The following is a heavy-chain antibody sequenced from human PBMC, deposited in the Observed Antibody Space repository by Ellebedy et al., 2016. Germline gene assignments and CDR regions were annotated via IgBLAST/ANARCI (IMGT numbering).Heavy chain of an antibody. V-gene: IGHV3-30*03. D-gene: IGHD3-16*01. CDR2: ISYDGSNK. CDR1: GFTFSSYG. J-gene: IGHJ4*02. CDR3: ARDGGTYPLGYYDY. Sequence: GESLKISCAASGFTFSSYGMHWVRQAPGKGLEGVAVISYDGSNKYYADSVKGRFTISRDNSKNTLYLQMHSLRLEDTAVYYCARDGGTYPLGYYDYWGQGTLVTVSS.